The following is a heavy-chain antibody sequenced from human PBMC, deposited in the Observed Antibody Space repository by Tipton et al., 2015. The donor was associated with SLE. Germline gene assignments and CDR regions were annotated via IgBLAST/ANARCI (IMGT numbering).Heavy chain of an antibody. CDR1: EFSFSTYW. D-gene: IGHD2-2*01. CDR2: IKENGREK. J-gene: IGHJ4*02. V-gene: IGHV3-7*01. CDR3: ARGWSTPDY. Sequence: SLRLSCAASEFSFSTYWMSWVRQAPGKGLEWVANIKENGREKNYVDSVKGRFTISRDNAKNSLYLQMNSLRAEDTGVYFCARGWSTPDYWGQGALVTVSS.